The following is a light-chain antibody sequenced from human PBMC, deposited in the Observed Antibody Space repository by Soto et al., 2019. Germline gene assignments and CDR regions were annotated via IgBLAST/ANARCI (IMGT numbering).Light chain of an antibody. V-gene: IGKV2-40*01. CDR3: MQRMEYPGT. CDR2: ALS. CDR1: QSLFNSGDGNTY. J-gene: IGKJ3*01. Sequence: DIVLTQTPLSLPVTPGEPASISCRSSQSLFNSGDGNTYLDWYVQKPGQSPHLLIYALSYRASGVPDRFSSSRSGTDFTLKISRVEADDVGMYYCMQRMEYPGTFGPGTKVDLK.